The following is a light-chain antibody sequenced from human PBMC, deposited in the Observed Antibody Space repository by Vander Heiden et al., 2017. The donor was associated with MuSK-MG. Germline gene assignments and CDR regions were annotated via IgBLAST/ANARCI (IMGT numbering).Light chain of an antibody. CDR3: AAWDDSLNAFYV. CDR2: SNN. Sequence: QSVLTQPPSASGTPGQRVTIACSGSSSNIGSNTVNWYQQLPGTAPKLLIYSNNQRPSGVPDRFSGSKSGTSASLAICGLQSEDEADYYCAAWDDSLNAFYVFGTGTKVTVL. V-gene: IGLV1-44*01. CDR1: SSNIGSNT. J-gene: IGLJ1*01.